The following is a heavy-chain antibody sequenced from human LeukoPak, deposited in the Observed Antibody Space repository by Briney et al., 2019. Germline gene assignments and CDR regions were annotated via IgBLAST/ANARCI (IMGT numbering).Heavy chain of an antibody. CDR3: VSETFAVLKMGAFYI. J-gene: IGHJ3*02. CDR1: GYTFTGFY. D-gene: IGHD5-24*01. CDR2: FNPDTGAT. Sequence: ASVKVSCKASGYTFTGFYIHWVRQSPAQGLEWMGWFNPDTGATNYAQKFQGRVTMTRDTSITTAYMELSGLRSDDTAVYYCVSETFAVLKMGAFYIWGQGTMVTVSS. V-gene: IGHV1-2*02.